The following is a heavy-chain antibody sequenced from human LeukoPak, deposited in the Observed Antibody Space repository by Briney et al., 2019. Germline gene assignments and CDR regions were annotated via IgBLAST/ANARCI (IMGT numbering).Heavy chain of an antibody. CDR2: INSDGSST. Sequence: PGGSLRLSCAASGFTFSSYWMHWVRQAPGKGLVWVSRINSDGSSTSYADSVKGRFTISRDNAKNTLYLQMNSLRAEDTAVYYCARALRIRYYYYMDVWGKGTTVTISS. J-gene: IGHJ6*03. CDR1: GFTFSSYW. D-gene: IGHD2/OR15-2a*01. V-gene: IGHV3-74*01. CDR3: ARALRIRYYYYMDV.